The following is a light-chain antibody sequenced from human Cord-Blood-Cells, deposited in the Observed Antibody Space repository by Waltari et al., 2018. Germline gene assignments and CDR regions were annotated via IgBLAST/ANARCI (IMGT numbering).Light chain of an antibody. V-gene: IGLV2-23*01. CDR1: SSDVGSYNL. CDR3: CSYAGSSVVV. CDR2: EGS. J-gene: IGLJ2*01. Sequence: QSALTQPASVSGSPGQSITISCTGTSSDVGSYNLVSWYQQHPGKAPKLMIYEGSKRPSGVSNRFSGSKSGNTASPTISGLQAEDEADYYCCSYAGSSVVVFGGGTK.